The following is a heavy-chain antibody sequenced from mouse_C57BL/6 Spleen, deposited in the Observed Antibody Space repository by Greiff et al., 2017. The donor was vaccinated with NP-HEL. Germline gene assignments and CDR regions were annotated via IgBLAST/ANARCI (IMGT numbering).Heavy chain of an antibody. CDR2: IYPGSGST. V-gene: IGHV1-55*01. Sequence: QVQLQQPGAELVKPGASVKMSCKASGYTFTSYWITWVKQRPGQGLEWIGDIYPGSGSTNYNEKFKSKATLTVDTSSSTAYMQLSSLTSEDSAVYYCARRRGFTTVVSYFDYWGQGTTLTVSS. CDR1: GYTFTSYW. CDR3: ARRRGFTTVVSYFDY. J-gene: IGHJ2*01. D-gene: IGHD1-1*01.